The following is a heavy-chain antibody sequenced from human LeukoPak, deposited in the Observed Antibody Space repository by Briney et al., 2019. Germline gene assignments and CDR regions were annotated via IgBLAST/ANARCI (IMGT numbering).Heavy chain of an antibody. Sequence: SETLSLTCAVYGGSFSGYYWSWIRQPPGKGLEWIGYIYYSGSTNYNPSLKSRVTISVDTSKNQFSLKLSSVTAADTAVYYCARRGNWFDPWGQGTLVTVSS. V-gene: IGHV4-59*08. CDR1: GGSFSGYY. CDR2: IYYSGST. J-gene: IGHJ5*02. CDR3: ARRGNWFDP.